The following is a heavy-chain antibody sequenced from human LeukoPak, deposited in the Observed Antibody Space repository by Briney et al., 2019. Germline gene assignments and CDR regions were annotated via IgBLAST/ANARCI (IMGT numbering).Heavy chain of an antibody. CDR2: IIPIFGTA. V-gene: IGHV1-69*05. J-gene: IGHJ5*02. Sequence: GSSVKVSCKASGGTFSSYAISWVRQAPGQGLEWMGGIIPIFGTANYAQKFQGRVTITTDESTSTAYMELSSLRSEDTAVYCCAREAVFVCPQRSTSCYSYNWFDPWGQGTLVTVSS. D-gene: IGHD2-2*01. CDR3: AREAVFVCPQRSTSCYSYNWFDP. CDR1: GGTFSSYA.